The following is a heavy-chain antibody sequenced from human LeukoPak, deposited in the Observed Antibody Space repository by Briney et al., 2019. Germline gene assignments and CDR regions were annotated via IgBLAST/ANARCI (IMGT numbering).Heavy chain of an antibody. CDR2: IYHSGST. D-gene: IGHD7-27*01. CDR3: ARFEERNWGNY. J-gene: IGHJ4*02. Sequence: PSQTLSLTCTVSGGSISSGGYYWSWIRQPPGKGLEWIGYIYHSGSTYYNPSLKSRVTISVDRSKNQFSLKLSSVTAADTAVYYCARFEERNWGNYWGQGTLVTVSS. V-gene: IGHV4-30-2*01. CDR1: GGSISSGGYY.